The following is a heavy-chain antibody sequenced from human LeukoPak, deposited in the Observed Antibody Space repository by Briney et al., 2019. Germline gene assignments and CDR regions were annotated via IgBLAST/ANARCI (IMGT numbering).Heavy chain of an antibody. CDR2: IYYSGST. Sequence: SETLSLTCTVSGGSISSGGYFWSWIRQHPGKGLEWIGYIYYSGSTYYNPSLKSRLTISVDTSKNQFSLKLSSVTAADTAVYYCARAKGSFGSYPDYWGQGTLVTVSS. V-gene: IGHV4-31*03. D-gene: IGHD1-26*01. CDR3: ARAKGSFGSYPDY. CDR1: GGSISSGGYF. J-gene: IGHJ4*02.